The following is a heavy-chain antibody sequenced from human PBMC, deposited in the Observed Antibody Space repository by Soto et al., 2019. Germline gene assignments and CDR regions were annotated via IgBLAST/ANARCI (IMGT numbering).Heavy chain of an antibody. J-gene: IGHJ6*02. CDR3: AKDGGSRPGYYYGMDV. CDR1: GFTFSSYA. CDR2: ISGSGGST. Sequence: GGSLRLSXAASGFTFSSYAMSWVRQAPGKGLEWVSAISGSGGSTYYADSVKGRFTISRDNSKSTLYLQMNSLRAEDTAVYYCAKDGGSRPGYYYGMDVWGQGTTVTVS. V-gene: IGHV3-23*01. D-gene: IGHD3-16*01.